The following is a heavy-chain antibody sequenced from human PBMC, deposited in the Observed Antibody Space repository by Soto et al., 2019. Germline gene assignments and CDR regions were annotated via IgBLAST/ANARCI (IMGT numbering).Heavy chain of an antibody. J-gene: IGHJ6*02. CDR1: SGPDRSHN. CDR3: VSQGNDYIHGRVDV. V-gene: IGHV4-59*08. D-gene: IGHD4-4*01. CDR2: VYYTGDT. Sequence: QVQLQQSGPRLVKPSETLSLTCTVSSGPDRSHNWGWIRQPPGRGLEGIGYVYYTGDTAYNPSLSSRVALPADTSTNDLALTLSSVTAADTAGYYWVSQGNDYIHGRVDVWCQGTTVSVSS.